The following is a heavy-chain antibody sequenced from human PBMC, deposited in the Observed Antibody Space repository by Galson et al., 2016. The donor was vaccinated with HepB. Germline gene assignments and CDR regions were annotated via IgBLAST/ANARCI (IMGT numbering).Heavy chain of an antibody. CDR3: ARSGPGGWYRSYYGLNV. CDR2: ITGSGSRT. CDR1: GFIFSNYA. V-gene: IGHV3-23*01. Sequence: SLRLSCAASGFIFSNYALTWVRQTPGKGLEWVSSITGSGSRTYYAVSVEGRYTISRDNSKNTVYLQMNSLRAEDTAVYYCARSGPGGWYRSYYGLNVWGQGTAVAV. D-gene: IGHD1-1*01. J-gene: IGHJ6*02.